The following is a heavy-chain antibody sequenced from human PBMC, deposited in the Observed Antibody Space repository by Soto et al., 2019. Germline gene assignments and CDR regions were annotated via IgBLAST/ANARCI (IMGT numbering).Heavy chain of an antibody. CDR2: INPNSGGT. Sequence: SVKVSCKASGYTFTGQFMHWVRQAPGQGLEWMGWINPNSGGTNYSQKFQGRVTMTRDTSISTAYMELSRLRSDDTAVYYCARGYYDSSGSDYWGQGTLVTV. CDR3: ARGYYDSSGSDY. D-gene: IGHD3-22*01. V-gene: IGHV1-2*02. J-gene: IGHJ4*02. CDR1: GYTFTGQF.